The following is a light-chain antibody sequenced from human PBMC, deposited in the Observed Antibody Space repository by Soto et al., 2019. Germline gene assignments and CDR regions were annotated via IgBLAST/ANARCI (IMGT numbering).Light chain of an antibody. J-gene: IGKJ1*01. V-gene: IGKV1-5*03. CDR2: EAP. Sequence: IQMTQSPSTLSASVGDRVTITCQASQSIGNWLAWFQQKPGKAPKLLITEAPSVESGVPSQFHGSGSGTEFTLTISNLQPDYLATYYCQHYDSFPRTCGQGPKVEIK. CDR3: QHYDSFPRT. CDR1: QSIGNW.